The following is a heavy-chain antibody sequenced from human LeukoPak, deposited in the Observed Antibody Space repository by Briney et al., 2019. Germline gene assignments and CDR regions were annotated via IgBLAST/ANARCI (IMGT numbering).Heavy chain of an antibody. CDR1: GFTVSSNY. D-gene: IGHD5-18*01. CDR2: IYSGGST. CDR3: ARVDTYSYGYDY. V-gene: IGHV3-53*01. Sequence: PGGSLRLSXAASGFTVSSNYMSWVRQTPGKGLEWVSVIYSGGSTYYADSVKGRFTISRDNSKNTLYLQMNSLRAEDTAVYYCARVDTYSYGYDYWGQGTLVTVSS. J-gene: IGHJ4*02.